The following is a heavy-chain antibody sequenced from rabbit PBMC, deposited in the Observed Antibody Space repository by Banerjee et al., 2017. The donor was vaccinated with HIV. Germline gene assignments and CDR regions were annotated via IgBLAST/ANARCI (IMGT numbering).Heavy chain of an antibody. J-gene: IGHJ3*01. CDR1: GFDFSGDA. CDR3: ARDGISFVSSGWGLTRLDL. V-gene: IGHV1S47*01. Sequence: EESGGDLVQPEGSLTLTCKVSGFDFSGDAMCWVRQAPGKGPELIACIYNGDGSTYYASWVNGRFSISRSTSLNTVTLQMTSLTAADTATYFCARDGISFVSSGWGLTRLDLWGPGTLVTVS. CDR2: IYNGDGST. D-gene: IGHD4-1*01.